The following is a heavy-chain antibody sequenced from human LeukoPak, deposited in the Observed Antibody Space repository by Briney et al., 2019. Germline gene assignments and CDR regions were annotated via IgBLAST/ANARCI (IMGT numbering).Heavy chain of an antibody. Sequence: PGGSLRFSCAASGFTFCSNAMSWVRQAPGKRLESVSAISGSGGSTYYADSVKGRFTISRDNSKNTLYLQMNSLRAEDTAVYYCAKVGQWLVLRPEHFDYWGQGTLVTVSS. D-gene: IGHD6-19*01. J-gene: IGHJ4*02. V-gene: IGHV3-23*01. CDR1: GFTFCSNA. CDR3: AKVGQWLVLRPEHFDY. CDR2: ISGSGGST.